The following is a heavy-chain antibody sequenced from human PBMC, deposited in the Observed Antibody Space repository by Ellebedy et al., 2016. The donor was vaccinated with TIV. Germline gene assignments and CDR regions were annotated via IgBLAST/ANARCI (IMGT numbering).Heavy chain of an antibody. CDR1: GFTFSDAW. V-gene: IGHV3-15*01. Sequence: PGGSLRLSCAASGFTFSDAWMSWVRQAPGKGLEWVGRIKGKPDGGTAEYEPPVKGRFTISRDDSKNTLYLQINSLQTEDTAVFFCTLDSSIAAATQDYWGQGTLVTVSS. D-gene: IGHD6-13*01. J-gene: IGHJ4*02. CDR3: TLDSSIAAATQDY. CDR2: IKGKPDGGTA.